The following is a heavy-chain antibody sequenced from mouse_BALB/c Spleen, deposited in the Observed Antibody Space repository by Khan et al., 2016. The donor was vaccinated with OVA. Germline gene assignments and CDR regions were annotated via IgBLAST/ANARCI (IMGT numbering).Heavy chain of an antibody. CDR1: GYTFTDFT. J-gene: IGHJ3*01. Sequence: VQLQQSGAELVRPGVSVKISCKGSGYTFTDFTLHWVKQSHAMSLEWIGVISTYYGDATYNQRFKDKATMTVDKSSSTAYMELARLTSEASAIXDFTRGGGGNRFAYWGQGTLVTVSA. V-gene: IGHV1S137*01. CDR3: TRGGGGNRFAY. CDR2: ISTYYGDA.